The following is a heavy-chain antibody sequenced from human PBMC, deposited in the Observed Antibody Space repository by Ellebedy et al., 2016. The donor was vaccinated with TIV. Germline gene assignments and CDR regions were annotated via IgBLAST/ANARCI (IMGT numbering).Heavy chain of an antibody. Sequence: AASVKVSCKASGYTFTSYYMHWVRQAPGQGLEWMGWISAYNGNTNYAQKLQGRVTMTTDTSTSTAYMELRSLRSDDTAVYYCATPPIKHYGSSWGQGTLVTVSS. CDR3: ATPPIKHYGSS. J-gene: IGHJ5*02. D-gene: IGHD3-10*01. V-gene: IGHV1-18*04. CDR2: ISAYNGNT. CDR1: GYTFTSYY.